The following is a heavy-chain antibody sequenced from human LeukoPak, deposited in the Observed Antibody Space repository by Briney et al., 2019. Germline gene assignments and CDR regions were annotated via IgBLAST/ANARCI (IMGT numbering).Heavy chain of an antibody. CDR2: INHRGST. J-gene: IGHJ4*02. CDR3: ARGGTVVVISIYYFDY. CDR1: GGSISSGGYS. Sequence: PSETLSLTCAVSGGSISSGGYSWSWIRQPPGKGLEWIGEINHRGSTNYNPSLKSRVTISVDTYKNQFSLKLNSVTAADTAVYYCARGGTVVVISIYYFDYWGQGTLVTVSS. D-gene: IGHD3-22*01. V-gene: IGHV4-34*01.